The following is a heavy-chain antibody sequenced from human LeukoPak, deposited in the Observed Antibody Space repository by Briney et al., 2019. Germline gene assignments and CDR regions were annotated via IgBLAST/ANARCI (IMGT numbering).Heavy chain of an antibody. V-gene: IGHV1-2*02. J-gene: IGHJ3*02. D-gene: IGHD4-17*01. CDR1: GYTFTSYD. CDR3: ATLGDYYDAFDI. CDR2: INPNSGGT. Sequence: ASVKVSCKASGYTFTSYDINWVRQATGQGLEWMGWINPNSGGTNYAQKFQGRVTMTRDTSISTAYMELSRLTSDDTAVFYCATLGDYYDAFDIWGQGTMVTVSS.